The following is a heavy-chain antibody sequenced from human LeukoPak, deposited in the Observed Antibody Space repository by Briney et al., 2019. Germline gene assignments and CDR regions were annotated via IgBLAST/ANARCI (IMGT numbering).Heavy chain of an antibody. CDR1: GGSISSSDYD. Sequence: SETLSLTCTVSGGSISSSDYDWGGIRQPPGKGLEWIGSIYYSGSTYYNPSLKSRFTVSVDTAKNQFSLKLSSVTAADTAVYYCARRPYCSDSSCYRYFDYWGQGTLVTVSS. CDR3: ARRPYCSDSSCYRYFDY. D-gene: IGHD2-15*01. J-gene: IGHJ4*02. CDR2: IYYSGST. V-gene: IGHV4-39*01.